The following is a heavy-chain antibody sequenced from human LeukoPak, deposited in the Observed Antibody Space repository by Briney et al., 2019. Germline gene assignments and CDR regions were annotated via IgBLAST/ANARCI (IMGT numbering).Heavy chain of an antibody. V-gene: IGHV4-34*01. D-gene: IGHD1-1*01. J-gene: IGHJ4*02. CDR1: GGSFSGYY. CDR3: ARAEGTAYYFDY. Sequence: SETLSLTCAVYGGSFSGYYWSWIRQPPGKGLEWIGEINHSGGTNYNPSLKSRVTISVDTSKNQFSLKLSSVTAADTAVYYCARAEGTAYYFDYWGQGTLVTVSS. CDR2: INHSGGT.